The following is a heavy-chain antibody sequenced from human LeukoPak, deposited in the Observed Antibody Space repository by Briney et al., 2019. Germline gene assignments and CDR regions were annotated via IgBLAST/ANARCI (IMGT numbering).Heavy chain of an antibody. CDR1: GFTFSDYY. CDR3: ARDSQSTVTYFYYYYYMDV. CDR2: ISSSGSTI. Sequence: GGSLRLSCAASGFTFSDYYMCRIRQAPGEGLEWVSYISSSGSTIYYADSVKGRFTISRDNAKNSLYLQMNSLRAEDTAVYYCARDSQSTVTYFYYYYYMDVWGKGTTVTVSS. J-gene: IGHJ6*03. V-gene: IGHV3-11*04. D-gene: IGHD4-17*01.